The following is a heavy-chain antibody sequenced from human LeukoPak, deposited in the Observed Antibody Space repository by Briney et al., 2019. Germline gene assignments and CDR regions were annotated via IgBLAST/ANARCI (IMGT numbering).Heavy chain of an antibody. V-gene: IGHV4-39*07. CDR2: IFYDGSS. CDR3: ARGVARSSKFHFSYYFDY. CDR1: SGSIRNSNYY. J-gene: IGHJ4*02. D-gene: IGHD6-6*01. Sequence: NPSETLSLTCTVSSGSIRNSNYYWGWIRQPPGKGLEWIGSIFYDGSSDYNPSLKSRVTISVDTSKNQFSLKLSSVTAADTAVYYCARGVARSSKFHFSYYFDYWGQGTLVTVSS.